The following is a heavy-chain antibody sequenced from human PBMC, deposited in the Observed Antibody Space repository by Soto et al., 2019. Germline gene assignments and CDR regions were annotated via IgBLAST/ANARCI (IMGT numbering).Heavy chain of an antibody. CDR3: ARGIDYDFWSGSDY. V-gene: IGHV3-33*01. CDR2: IWYDGSNK. D-gene: IGHD3-3*01. CDR1: GFTFSRYG. J-gene: IGHJ4*02. Sequence: GGSLRLSCAASGFTFSRYGMHWVRQAPGKGLEWVAVIWYDGSNKYYADSVKGRFTISRDNSKNTLYLQMNSLRAEDTAVYYCARGIDYDFWSGSDYWGQGTLVTVSS.